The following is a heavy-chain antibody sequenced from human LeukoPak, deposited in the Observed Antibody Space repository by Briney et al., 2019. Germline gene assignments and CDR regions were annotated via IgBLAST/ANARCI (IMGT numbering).Heavy chain of an antibody. V-gene: IGHV1-69*13. CDR3: ASREVATTPGAHGGPFDY. D-gene: IGHD5-24*01. CDR2: IIPIFGTA. Sequence: ASVKVSCKASGGTFSSYAISWVRQAPGQGLEWMGGIIPIFGTANYAQKFQGRVTITADESTSTAYMELSSLRSEDTAVYYCASREVATTPGAHGGPFDYWGQGTLVTVSS. CDR1: GGTFSSYA. J-gene: IGHJ4*02.